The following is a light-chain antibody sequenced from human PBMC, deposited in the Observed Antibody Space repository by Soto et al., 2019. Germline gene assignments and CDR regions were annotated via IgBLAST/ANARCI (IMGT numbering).Light chain of an antibody. CDR1: QSVTSNY. Sequence: EIVLTQSPGTLSLSPGVRATLSCRASQSVTSNYLAWYQQRPGQAPRLLIYGASSRATGIPDRFSGSGSGTDFTLTISRLEPEDFAGYYCQQYGNSPWTFGQGTKLEIK. CDR2: GAS. CDR3: QQYGNSPWT. J-gene: IGKJ2*01. V-gene: IGKV3-20*01.